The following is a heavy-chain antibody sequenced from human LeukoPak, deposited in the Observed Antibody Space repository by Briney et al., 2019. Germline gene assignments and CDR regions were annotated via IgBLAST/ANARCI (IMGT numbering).Heavy chain of an antibody. Sequence: ASVKVSCKASGDTFSNYYMHWVRQAPGQGLEWMGWINPNSGGTNYAQKFQGRVTMTRDTSISTAYVELSRLRSDDTAVYYCARAGYYYDSSAYYLYFQHWGQGTLVTVSS. D-gene: IGHD3-22*01. J-gene: IGHJ1*01. CDR2: INPNSGGT. V-gene: IGHV1-2*02. CDR1: GDTFSNYY. CDR3: ARAGYYYDSSAYYLYFQH.